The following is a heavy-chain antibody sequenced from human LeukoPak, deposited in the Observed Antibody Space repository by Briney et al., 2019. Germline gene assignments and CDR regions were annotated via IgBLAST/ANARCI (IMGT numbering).Heavy chain of an antibody. CDR2: INYNAIT. V-gene: IGHV4-34*01. CDR1: GGSFSGFY. Sequence: SETLSLTCAVSGGSFSGFYWSWIRQPPGQGLEWIGEINYNAITNYNPSLKSRVTISVDTSKNEFSLRLSSVTAADTAVYYCGRGPTQIFDYWGQGTLVTVSS. J-gene: IGHJ4*01. CDR3: GRGPTQIFDY.